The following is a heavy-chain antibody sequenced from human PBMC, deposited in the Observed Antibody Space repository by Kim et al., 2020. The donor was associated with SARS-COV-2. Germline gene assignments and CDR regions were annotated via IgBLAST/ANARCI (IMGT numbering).Heavy chain of an antibody. CDR2: ISAYNGNT. CDR3: ARADEYSSSSIAAGTHYYYYGMDV. V-gene: IGHV1-18*04. Sequence: ASVKVSCKASGYTFTSYGISWVRQAPGQGLEWMGWISAYNGNTNYAQKLQGRVTMTTDTSTSTAYMELRSLRSDDTAVYYCARADEYSSSSIAAGTHYYYYGMDVWGQGTTVTVSS. CDR1: GYTFTSYG. D-gene: IGHD6-6*01. J-gene: IGHJ6*02.